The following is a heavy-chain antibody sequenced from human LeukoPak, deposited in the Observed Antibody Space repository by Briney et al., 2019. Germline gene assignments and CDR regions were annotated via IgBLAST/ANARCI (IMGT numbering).Heavy chain of an antibody. CDR3: ARGPSIAARYDAFDI. D-gene: IGHD6-6*01. J-gene: IGHJ3*02. Sequence: GGSLRLSCAASEFTFTSYELNWVRQAPGKGLEWASYISSSGNTISYADSVKGRFTISRDNAKNSLYLQVISLRAEDTAVYYCARGPSIAARYDAFDIWGQGTMVTVSS. V-gene: IGHV3-48*03. CDR2: ISSSGNTI. CDR1: EFTFTSYE.